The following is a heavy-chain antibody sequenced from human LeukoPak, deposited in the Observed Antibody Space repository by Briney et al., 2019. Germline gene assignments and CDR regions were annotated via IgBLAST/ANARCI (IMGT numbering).Heavy chain of an antibody. CDR2: IYYSGST. D-gene: IGHD5-12*01. Sequence: SETLSLTCTVSGGSISSYYWSWIRQPPGKGLEWIGYIYYSGSTNYNPSLKSRVTISVDTSKNQFSLKLSSVTAADTAVYYCARTHSGYDYWYFDYWGQGTLVTVSS. J-gene: IGHJ4*02. V-gene: IGHV4-59*01. CDR3: ARTHSGYDYWYFDY. CDR1: GGSISSYY.